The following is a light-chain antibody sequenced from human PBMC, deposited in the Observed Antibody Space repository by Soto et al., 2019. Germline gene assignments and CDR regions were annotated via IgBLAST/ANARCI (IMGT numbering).Light chain of an antibody. CDR1: SSDIGAYNV. J-gene: IGLJ1*01. CDR3: SSHTSSRSLV. Sequence: QSALTQPASVSRSPGQSITISCTGTSSDIGAYNVVSWYQHHPGEVPKLLIYDVANRPSGVSNRFSASKSGNTASLIISGLQAEDEAEYYCSSHTSSRSLVFGTATKLTV. V-gene: IGLV2-14*03. CDR2: DVA.